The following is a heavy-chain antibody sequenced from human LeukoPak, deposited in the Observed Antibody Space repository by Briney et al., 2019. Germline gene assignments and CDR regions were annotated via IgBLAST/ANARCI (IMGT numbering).Heavy chain of an antibody. CDR1: GYTFTAYY. V-gene: IGHV1-2*02. CDR3: ARDLSGGALGAFDI. Sequence: ASVKVSCKASGYTFTAYYIHWLRQAPGQGLEWMGWINPNSVGTSFALNFQGRVTLTTDTSISTVYMELSKLRSDDTAVYYCARDLSGGALGAFDIWGQGTMVTVSS. J-gene: IGHJ3*02. D-gene: IGHD2-15*01. CDR2: INPNSVGT.